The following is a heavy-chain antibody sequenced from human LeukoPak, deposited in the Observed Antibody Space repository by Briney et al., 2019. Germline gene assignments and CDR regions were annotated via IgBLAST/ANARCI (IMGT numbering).Heavy chain of an antibody. CDR1: GASINNYY. Sequence: PSETLSLTCTVSGASINNYYWTWIRQPPGKGLEWIGYSGNTNYNPSLKGRVTISIDTSKNQFSLKLTSVTAADTAIYYCARDTNWFDPWGLGTLVTVSS. D-gene: IGHD1-1*01. V-gene: IGHV4-59*01. CDR3: ARDTNWFDP. J-gene: IGHJ5*02. CDR2: SGNT.